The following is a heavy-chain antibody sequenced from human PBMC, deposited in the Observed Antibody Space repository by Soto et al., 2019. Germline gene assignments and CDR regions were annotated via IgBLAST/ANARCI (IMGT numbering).Heavy chain of an antibody. CDR3: ARQQWLVLNAFDI. Sequence: QVQLQESGPGLVKPSETLSLTCTVSGGSISSYYWSWIRQPPGKGLEWIGYIYYSGSTIYNPSLKSRVTISVDTSKTQFSLKLSSVTAADTAVYYCARQQWLVLNAFDIWGQGTMVTVSS. CDR1: GGSISSYY. J-gene: IGHJ3*02. D-gene: IGHD6-19*01. CDR2: IYYSGST. V-gene: IGHV4-59*01.